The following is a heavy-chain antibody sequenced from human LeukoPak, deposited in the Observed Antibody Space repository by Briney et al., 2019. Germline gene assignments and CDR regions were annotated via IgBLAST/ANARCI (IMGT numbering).Heavy chain of an antibody. D-gene: IGHD3-16*02. CDR2: ISGSGGST. CDR1: GFTFSSCA. CDR3: AKGSSYDYVWGSYRLPFDY. J-gene: IGHJ4*02. V-gene: IGHV3-23*01. Sequence: GGSLRLSCAASGFTFSSCAMSWVRQAPGKGLEWVSAISGSGGSTYYADSVKGRFTISRDNSKNTLYLQMNSLRAEDTAVYYCAKGSSYDYVWGSYRLPFDYWGQGTLVTVSS.